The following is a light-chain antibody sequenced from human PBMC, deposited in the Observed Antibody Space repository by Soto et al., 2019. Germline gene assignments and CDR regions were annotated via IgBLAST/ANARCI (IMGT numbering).Light chain of an antibody. J-gene: IGKJ1*01. CDR3: LQYQSYWT. V-gene: IGKV1-5*03. Sequence: DIQMTQSPSTLSASVGDRVSITFRASQSISRQLAWYQQKPGKAPNLLIYQASNLETGVPSRFTGSVSGTEFTLTISSLQPDDLAPYYCLQYQSYWTVGQGTKVEVK. CDR1: QSISRQ. CDR2: QAS.